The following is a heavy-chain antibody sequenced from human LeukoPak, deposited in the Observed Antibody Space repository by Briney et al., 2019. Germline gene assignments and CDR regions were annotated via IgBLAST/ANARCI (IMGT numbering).Heavy chain of an antibody. CDR3: ARMYYHDSSDYYWAPDY. CDR1: GFTFSSYW. D-gene: IGHD3-22*01. J-gene: IGHJ4*02. Sequence: HPGGSLRLSCAVSGFTFSSYWMHWVRQAPGKGLVRVSRLNSDGSSTSYADSVKGRFTISRDNAKNTLYLQMNSLRAEDTAVYYCARMYYHDSSDYYWAPDYWGQGTLVTVSS. V-gene: IGHV3-74*01. CDR2: LNSDGSST.